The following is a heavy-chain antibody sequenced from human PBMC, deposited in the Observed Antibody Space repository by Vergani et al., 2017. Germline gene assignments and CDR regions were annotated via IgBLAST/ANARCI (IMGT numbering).Heavy chain of an antibody. J-gene: IGHJ5*02. CDR3: AHVRYQLLFDWFDP. Sequence: QITLKESGPTLVKPTQTLTLTCTFSGFSLSTSGVGVGWIRQPPGKALEWLALIYWDDDKRYSPSLKSRLTITKDTSKNQVVLTMTNMDPVDTATHYCAHVRYQLLFDWFDPWGQGTLVTVSS. CDR1: GFSLSTSGVG. V-gene: IGHV2-5*02. D-gene: IGHD2-2*01. CDR2: IYWDDDK.